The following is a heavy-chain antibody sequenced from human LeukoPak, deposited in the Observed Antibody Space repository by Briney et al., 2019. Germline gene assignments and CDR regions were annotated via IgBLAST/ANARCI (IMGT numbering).Heavy chain of an antibody. J-gene: IGHJ4*02. CDR1: EYTFAGYY. D-gene: IGHD1-1*01. CDR2: INPNSGGT. Sequence: ASVKVSCKASEYTFAGYYMHWVRQAPGQGLEWMGRINPNSGGTNYAQKFQDRVTMTRDTTIHTAFMEQTGLRSAARAAYYSPRTEPYACSWNAKANAYYFDYGGQGSLVTVSS. CDR3: PRTEPYACSWNAKANAYYFDY. V-gene: IGHV1-2*06.